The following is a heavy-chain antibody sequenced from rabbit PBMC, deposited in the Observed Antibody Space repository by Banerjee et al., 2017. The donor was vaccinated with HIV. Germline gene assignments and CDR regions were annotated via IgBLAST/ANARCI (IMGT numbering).Heavy chain of an antibody. CDR2: IYAGSSGST. V-gene: IGHV1S40*01. CDR3: ARGIYAGYAGYGYDYGMDL. CDR1: GFSFSSSYY. D-gene: IGHD6-1*01. Sequence: QSLEESGGDLVKPGASLTLTCTASGFSFSSSYYMCWVRQAPGKGLEWIACIYAGSSGSTYYASWAKGRFTISKTSSTTVTLQMTSLTAADTATYFCARGIYAGYAGYGYDYGMDLWGPGTLVTVS. J-gene: IGHJ6*01.